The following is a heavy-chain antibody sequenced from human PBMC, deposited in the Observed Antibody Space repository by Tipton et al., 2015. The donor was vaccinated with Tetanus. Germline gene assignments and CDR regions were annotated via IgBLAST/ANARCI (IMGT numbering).Heavy chain of an antibody. Sequence: SLRLSCAASGFSFSTYTMNWARQAPGKGLEWVSSIGSDKYTYYLDSVKDRFTISRDNAKNSVYLQMNSLRAEGTGVYYCARDRFGDNYHVPSNYFDPWGQGTLVTVSS. J-gene: IGHJ5*02. D-gene: IGHD5-24*01. CDR3: ARDRFGDNYHVPSNYFDP. CDR1: GFSFSTYT. V-gene: IGHV3-21*01. CDR2: IGSDKYT.